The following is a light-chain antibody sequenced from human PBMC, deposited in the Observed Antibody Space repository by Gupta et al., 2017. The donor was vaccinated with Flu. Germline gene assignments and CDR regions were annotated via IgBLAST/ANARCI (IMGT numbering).Light chain of an antibody. CDR2: LNSDGSH. Sequence: GHSSDAIAWHHQQPEKGPRYLMKLNSDGSHSKGDGIPDRFSGSSAGAERYLTISSLQSEDEADYYYQTWGTGIRWVFGGGTKLTVL. J-gene: IGLJ3*02. V-gene: IGLV4-69*01. CDR1: GHSSDA. CDR3: QTWGTGIRWV.